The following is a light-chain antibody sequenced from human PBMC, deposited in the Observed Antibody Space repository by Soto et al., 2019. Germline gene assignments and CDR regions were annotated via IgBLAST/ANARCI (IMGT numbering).Light chain of an antibody. CDR2: GNT. Sequence: QSVLTQPPSVSGAPGQRVTISCTGSSSNIGAIYDVQWYQQLPGAAPKLLIYGNTNRPSGVPDRFSGSKSGTSASLAITGRQAEDEADYYCQSYDSSLSGSVFGGGTKLTVL. V-gene: IGLV1-40*01. CDR3: QSYDSSLSGSV. CDR1: SSNIGAIYD. J-gene: IGLJ3*02.